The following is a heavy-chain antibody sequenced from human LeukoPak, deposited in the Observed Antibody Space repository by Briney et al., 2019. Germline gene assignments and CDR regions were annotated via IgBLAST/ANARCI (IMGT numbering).Heavy chain of an antibody. Sequence: SETLSLTCTVSGGSISSSSYYWGWIRQPPGKGLEWIGSIYYSGSTYYNPSLKSRVTISVDTSKNQFSLKLTSLTAADTAVYYCAREGQQLVPPFDYWGQGTLVTVSS. CDR1: GGSISSSSYY. D-gene: IGHD6-6*01. CDR3: AREGQQLVPPFDY. CDR2: IYYSGST. V-gene: IGHV4-39*07. J-gene: IGHJ4*02.